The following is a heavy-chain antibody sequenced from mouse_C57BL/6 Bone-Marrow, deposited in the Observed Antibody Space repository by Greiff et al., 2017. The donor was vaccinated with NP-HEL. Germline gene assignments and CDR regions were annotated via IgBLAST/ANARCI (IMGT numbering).Heavy chain of an antibody. CDR3: ARIYYYGSSFFYAMDY. J-gene: IGHJ4*01. Sequence: QVQLQQSGAELARPGASVKLSCKASGYTFTSYGISWVKQRTGQGLEWIGEIYPRSGNTYYNEKFKGKATLTADKSSSTAYMELRRLTSEDSAVYFCARIYYYGSSFFYAMDYWGQGTSVTVSS. D-gene: IGHD1-1*01. V-gene: IGHV1-81*01. CDR1: GYTFTSYG. CDR2: IYPRSGNT.